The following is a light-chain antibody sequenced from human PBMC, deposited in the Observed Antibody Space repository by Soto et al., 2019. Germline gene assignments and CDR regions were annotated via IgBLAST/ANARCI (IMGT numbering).Light chain of an antibody. CDR2: LEGSGSY. V-gene: IGLV4-60*02. CDR3: ETWDSNAWV. Sequence: QLVLTQSSSASASLGSSVNLTCTRSSGHSSYIIAWHQQQPGKAPRYLMKLEGSGSYNKGSGVPDRFSGSSSGADRYLTISNLQFEDEADYYCETWDSNAWVFGGGTQLTVL. J-gene: IGLJ3*02. CDR1: SGHSSYI.